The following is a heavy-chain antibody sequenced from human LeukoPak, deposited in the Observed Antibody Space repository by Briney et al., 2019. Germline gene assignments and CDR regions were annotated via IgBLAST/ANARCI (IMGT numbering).Heavy chain of an antibody. CDR3: ARGRGYADY. CDR2: IYYSGTT. V-gene: IGHV4-59*01. J-gene: IGHJ4*02. D-gene: IGHD6-25*01. Sequence: SETLSLTCTVSRGSISSYYWSWIRQPPGKGLEWIGYIYYSGTTNYNPSLKSRLTISVDTSKNQFSLKLTSVTSADTALYYCARGRGYADYWGQGALVTVSS. CDR1: RGSISSYY.